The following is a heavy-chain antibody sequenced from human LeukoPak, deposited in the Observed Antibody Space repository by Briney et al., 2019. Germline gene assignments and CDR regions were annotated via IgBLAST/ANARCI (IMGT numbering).Heavy chain of an antibody. CDR2: RRYDGSKK. CDR1: GFTFSSNG. V-gene: IGHV3-30*02. CDR3: ASGNYRGSGSDLDY. D-gene: IGHD3-10*01. Sequence: GGSLRLSCAASGFTFSSNGMSWGRQAPGKGLGWVSFRRYDGSKKDYADSVKGRFTISRDNYKNTLYLQLNSLTTDAAALYYCASGNYRGSGSDLDYWGQGKVVTVSS. J-gene: IGHJ4*02.